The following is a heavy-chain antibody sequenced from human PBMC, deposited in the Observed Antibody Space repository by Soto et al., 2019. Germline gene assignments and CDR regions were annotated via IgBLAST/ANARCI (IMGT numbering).Heavy chain of an antibody. D-gene: IGHD3-3*01. Sequence: ASLKFSCKASGYAFTGYYIHWVRQTPGQGLECMGSINSENGGTKRAQMFQDRVTMTRDTSIATVYMEMSSLTSDDTAVYYCVRVSYQYIGSGYYPDPWVEGSLVTVSS. CDR3: VRVSYQYIGSGYYPDP. V-gene: IGHV1-2*02. CDR2: INSENGGT. J-gene: IGHJ5*02. CDR1: GYAFTGYY.